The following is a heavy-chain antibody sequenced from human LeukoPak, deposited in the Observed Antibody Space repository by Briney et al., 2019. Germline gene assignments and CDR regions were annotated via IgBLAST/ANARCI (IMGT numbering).Heavy chain of an antibody. CDR3: ASPGIAAAGRGYYYYMDV. V-gene: IGHV3-53*01. CDR2: IYSGGST. Sequence: GGSLRLSCAASGFTVSSNYMSWVRQAPGKGLEWVSVIYSGGSTYYADSVKGRLTISRDNSKNTLYLQMNSLRAEDTAVYYCASPGIAAAGRGYYYYMDVWGKGTTVTVSS. J-gene: IGHJ6*03. CDR1: GFTVSSNY. D-gene: IGHD6-13*01.